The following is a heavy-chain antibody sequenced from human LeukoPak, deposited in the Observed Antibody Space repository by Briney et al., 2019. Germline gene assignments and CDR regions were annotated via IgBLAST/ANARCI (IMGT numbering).Heavy chain of an antibody. CDR1: GFTFATYP. CDR2: VTASGAAT. CDR3: AKDRTVG. J-gene: IGHJ4*02. Sequence: GGSLRLSCAASGFTFATYPMTWVRQAPGKGLEWVSAVTASGAATYYADSVKGRFTISRDNSKNMLYLQMNSLRAEDTAVYYCAKDRTVGWGQGTLVTVSS. D-gene: IGHD4-23*01. V-gene: IGHV3-23*01.